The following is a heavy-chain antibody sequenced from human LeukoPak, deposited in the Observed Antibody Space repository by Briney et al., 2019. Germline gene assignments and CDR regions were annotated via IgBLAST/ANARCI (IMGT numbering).Heavy chain of an antibody. CDR1: GDSITSGGYS. V-gene: IGHV4-30-2*01. Sequence: SETLSLTCSVSGDSITSGGYSWSWIRQAPGKGLEWIGYIYRPGSVTYNPSLKSQVTMSMDTSQNQFSLRLTSVTAADTAVYYCARGTLQRQLVIPIDYWGQGTLVTVSS. D-gene: IGHD6-13*01. CDR2: IYRPGSV. CDR3: ARGTLQRQLVIPIDY. J-gene: IGHJ4*02.